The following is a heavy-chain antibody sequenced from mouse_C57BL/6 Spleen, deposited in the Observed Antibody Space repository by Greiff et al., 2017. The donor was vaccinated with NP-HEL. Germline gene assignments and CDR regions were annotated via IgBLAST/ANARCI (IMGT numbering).Heavy chain of an antibody. J-gene: IGHJ1*03. V-gene: IGHV1-64*01. CDR3: ARGGGNHPYWYFDV. D-gene: IGHD2-1*01. CDR1: GYTFTSYW. Sequence: QVQLQQPGAELVKPGASVKLSCKASGYTFTSYWMHWVKQRPGQGLEWIGMIHPNSGSTNYNEKFKSKATLTVDKSSSTAYMQLSSLTSEDSAVDYCARGGGNHPYWYFDVWGTGTTVTVSS. CDR2: IHPNSGST.